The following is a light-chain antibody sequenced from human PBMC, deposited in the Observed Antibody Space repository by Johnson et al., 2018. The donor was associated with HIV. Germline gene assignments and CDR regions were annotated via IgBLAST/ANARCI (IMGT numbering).Light chain of an antibody. Sequence: QSVLTQPPSMSAAPGQKVTISCSGSSSNIGNNYVSWYQQLPGTAPKLLIYDNNKRPSGIPDRFSGSKSGTSATLGITGLQTGDEADYYCGKWDSSLIAGNYVFGTGTKVTVL. V-gene: IGLV1-51*01. CDR2: DNN. CDR1: SSNIGNNY. J-gene: IGLJ1*01. CDR3: GKWDSSLIAGNYV.